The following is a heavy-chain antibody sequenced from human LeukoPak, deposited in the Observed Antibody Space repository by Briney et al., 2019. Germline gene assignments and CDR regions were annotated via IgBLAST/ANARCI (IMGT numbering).Heavy chain of an antibody. CDR2: IYYSGST. CDR3: ARLLSRYGPFDY. Sequence: SETLSLTCTVSGGSISSYYWSWIRQPPGKGLEWIGYIYYSGSTNNNPSLKSRVTISVDTSKNQFSLKLSSVTAADTAVYYCARLLSRYGPFDYWGQGTLVTVSS. V-gene: IGHV4-59*08. CDR1: GGSISSYY. D-gene: IGHD4-17*01. J-gene: IGHJ4*02.